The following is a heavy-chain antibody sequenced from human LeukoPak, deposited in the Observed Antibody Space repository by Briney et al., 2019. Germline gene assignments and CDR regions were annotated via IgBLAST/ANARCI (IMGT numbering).Heavy chain of an antibody. V-gene: IGHV3-15*01. D-gene: IGHD3-22*01. CDR2: IKSKTDGGTT. J-gene: IGHJ4*02. Sequence: GGSLRLSCAASGFTFSNAWMSWVRQAPGKGLEWVGRIKSKTDGGTTDYAAPVKGRFTISRDDSKNTLYLQMNSLKTEDTAVYYCTRDLGYYYDSSGYYYVGLFFDYWGQGTLVTVSS. CDR1: GFTFSNAW. CDR3: TRDLGYYYDSSGYYYVGLFFDY.